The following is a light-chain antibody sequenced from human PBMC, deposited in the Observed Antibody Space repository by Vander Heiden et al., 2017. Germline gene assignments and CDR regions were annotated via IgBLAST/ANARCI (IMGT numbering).Light chain of an antibody. J-gene: IGKJ1*01. CDR3: QQYNNFLWT. V-gene: IGKV1-5*03. CDR2: KAS. CDR1: QSISTW. Sequence: DIQLTQSPSTLPASVGHRVTIACRARQSISTWLAWYQQKPGKAPKVLIHKASSLESGVPSRFSGSGSGTEFTLTISSLQPDDFATYYCQQYNNFLWTFGQGTKVEI.